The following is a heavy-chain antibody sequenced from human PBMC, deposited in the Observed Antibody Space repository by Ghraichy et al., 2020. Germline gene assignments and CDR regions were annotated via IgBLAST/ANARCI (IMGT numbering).Heavy chain of an antibody. CDR1: GGSISSGGYY. CDR2: IYYSGST. CDR3: ARVTRHIVVVTALTRRWYFDL. Sequence: SETLSLTCTVSGGSISSGGYYWSWIRQHPGKGLEWIGYIYYSGSTYYNPSLKSRVTISVDTSKNHFSLKLRPVSAAHTAVYYCARVTRHIVVVTALTRRWYFDLWGRGTLVTVSS. J-gene: IGHJ2*01. D-gene: IGHD2-21*02. V-gene: IGHV4-31*03.